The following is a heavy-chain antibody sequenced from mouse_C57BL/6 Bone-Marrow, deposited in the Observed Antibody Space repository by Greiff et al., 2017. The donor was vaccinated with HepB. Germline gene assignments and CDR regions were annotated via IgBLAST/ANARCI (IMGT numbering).Heavy chain of an antibody. Sequence: QVQLQQSGAELARPGASVKLSCKASGYTFTSYGISWVKQRTGQGLEWIGEIYPRSGNTYYNEKFKGKATLTADKSSSTAYMELRSLTSEDSAVYFCERARGLAYWGQGTLVTVSA. J-gene: IGHJ3*01. CDR3: ERARGLAY. D-gene: IGHD3-1*01. V-gene: IGHV1-81*01. CDR2: IYPRSGNT. CDR1: GYTFTSYG.